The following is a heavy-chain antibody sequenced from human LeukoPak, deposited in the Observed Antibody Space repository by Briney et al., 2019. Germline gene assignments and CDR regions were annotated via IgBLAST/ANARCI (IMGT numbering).Heavy chain of an antibody. CDR2: IIPIFGTA. CDR1: GYTFTSYG. V-gene: IGHV1-69*05. D-gene: IGHD6-13*01. J-gene: IGHJ4*02. CDR3: ARVSIAAAGTLDY. Sequence: GASVKVSCKASGYTFTSYGISWVRQAPGQGLEWMGGIIPIFGTANYAQKFQGRVTITTDESTSTAYMELSSLRSEDTAVYYCARVSIAAAGTLDYWGQGTLVTVSS.